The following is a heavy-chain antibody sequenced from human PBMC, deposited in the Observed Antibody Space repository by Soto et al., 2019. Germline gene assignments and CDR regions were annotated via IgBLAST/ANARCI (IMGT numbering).Heavy chain of an antibody. CDR2: ISSSSSYI. CDR3: ARLVVVTAIDSNDY. CDR1: GFTFSSYS. D-gene: IGHD2-21*02. J-gene: IGHJ4*02. V-gene: IGHV3-21*01. Sequence: PGGSLRLSCAASGFTFSSYSMNWVRQAPGKGLEWVSSISSSSSYIYYADSVKGRFTISRDNAKNSLYLQMNSLRAEDTAVYYCARLVVVTAIDSNDYWGQGTLVTVS.